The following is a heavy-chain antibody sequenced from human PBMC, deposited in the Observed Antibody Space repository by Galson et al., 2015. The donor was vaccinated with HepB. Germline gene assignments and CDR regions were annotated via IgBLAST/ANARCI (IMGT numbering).Heavy chain of an antibody. D-gene: IGHD3-10*01. Sequence: SLRLSCAASGSTFSSYAMSWVRQAPGKGLEWVSAISGSGGSTYYADSVKGRFTISRDNSKNTLYLQMNSLRAEDTAVYYCAKAPTGVRGVTFDYWGQGTLVTVSS. CDR3: AKAPTGVRGVTFDY. CDR1: GSTFSSYA. V-gene: IGHV3-23*01. CDR2: ISGSGGST. J-gene: IGHJ4*02.